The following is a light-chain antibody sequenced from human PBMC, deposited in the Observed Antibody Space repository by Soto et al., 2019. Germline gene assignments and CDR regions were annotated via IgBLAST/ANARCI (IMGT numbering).Light chain of an antibody. CDR1: QAISSW. Sequence: DIQMTQSPSSVSASVGDRVTITCRASQAISSWLAWYQQKPGKAPKLLIYASSNFHSGVPSRFSGSGSGTEFTRTISSLQPEDSATYYCQQANSFPFTFCPGTKVDIK. CDR2: ASS. V-gene: IGKV1-12*01. CDR3: QQANSFPFT. J-gene: IGKJ3*01.